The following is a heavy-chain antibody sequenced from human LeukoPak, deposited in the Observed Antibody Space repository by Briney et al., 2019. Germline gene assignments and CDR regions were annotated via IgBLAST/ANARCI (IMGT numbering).Heavy chain of an antibody. CDR3: ARDRNSGSSLDI. J-gene: IGHJ3*02. Sequence: ASVKVSCKASGYTFTSYGISWVRQAPGQGLEWMGWISAYNGNTNYAQNFQGRVTMTRDTSISTAYMEPSSLKSDDTAVYYCARDRNSGSSLDIWGQGTMLTVSS. CDR2: ISAYNGNT. CDR1: GYTFTSYG. D-gene: IGHD6-6*01. V-gene: IGHV1-18*01.